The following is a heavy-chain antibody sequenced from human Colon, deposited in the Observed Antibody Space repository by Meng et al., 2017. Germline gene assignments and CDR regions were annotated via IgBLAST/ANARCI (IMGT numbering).Heavy chain of an antibody. CDR2: IYHIGST. J-gene: IGHJ4*02. CDR1: GTSISRSNW. V-gene: IGHV4-4*02. Sequence: QGQLQESGPGRVKPSGTLSLTCAVSGTSISRSNWWTWVRQAPGKGLEWIGEIYHIGSTNYNPSLKSRVTILVDESKNEFSLKLTSVTAADTAVYYCARENDSGNSYDHWGRGTLVTVSS. D-gene: IGHD3-10*01. CDR3: ARENDSGNSYDH.